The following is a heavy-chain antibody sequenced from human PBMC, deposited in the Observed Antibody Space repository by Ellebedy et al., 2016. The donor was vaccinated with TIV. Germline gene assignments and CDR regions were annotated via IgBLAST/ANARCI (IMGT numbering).Heavy chain of an antibody. V-gene: IGHV3-74*01. J-gene: IGHJ4*02. CDR3: ARDEGIYVNYRFDY. D-gene: IGHD5-24*01. Sequence: PGGSLRLSCAASGFTFSSYWMHWVRQAPGKGLVWVSHINTDGSTTNYADSVKGRFTISRDNAKNTLYLQMNSLRAEDTAVYYCARDEGIYVNYRFDYWGQGTLVTVSS. CDR2: INTDGSTT. CDR1: GFTFSSYW.